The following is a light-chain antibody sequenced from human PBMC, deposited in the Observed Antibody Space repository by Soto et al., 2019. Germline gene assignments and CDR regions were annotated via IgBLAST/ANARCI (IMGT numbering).Light chain of an antibody. J-gene: IGKJ4*01. V-gene: IGKV3-20*01. Sequence: EIELTQSPGTLSLSPGESATLSCRDSQSVSSSYLAWYQQKPGQAPRLLIYGASSRATGIPDRFSCSGSGTDFTLTISRLEPEDFAVYYCQQYGSSPPLTFGGGTKVDI. CDR2: GAS. CDR1: QSVSSSY. CDR3: QQYGSSPPLT.